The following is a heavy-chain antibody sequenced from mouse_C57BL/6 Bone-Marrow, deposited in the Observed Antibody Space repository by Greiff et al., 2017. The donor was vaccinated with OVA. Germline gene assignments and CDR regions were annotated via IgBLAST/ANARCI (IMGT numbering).Heavy chain of an antibody. CDR2: ISSGGSYT. CDR1: GFTFSSYG. Sequence: EVMLVESGGDLVKPGGSLKLSCAASGFTFSSYGMSWVRQTPDKRLEWVATISSGGSYTYYPDSVKGRFTISRDNAKKTLYLQMSSLKSEYTAMYYCARQGLRLTWFAYWGQGTLVTVSA. D-gene: IGHD3-2*02. J-gene: IGHJ3*01. CDR3: ARQGLRLTWFAY. V-gene: IGHV5-6*01.